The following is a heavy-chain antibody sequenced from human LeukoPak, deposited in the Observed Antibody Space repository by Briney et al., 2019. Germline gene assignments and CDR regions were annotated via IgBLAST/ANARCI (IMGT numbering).Heavy chain of an antibody. CDR3: ARDPIHCSSTSCHSSYYYYYMDV. D-gene: IGHD2-2*01. V-gene: IGHV1-69*13. Sequence: ASVKVSCKASGGTFNSYAISWVRQAPGQGLEWMGGIIPIFGTANYAQKFQGRVTITADESTSTAYMELSSLRSEDTAVYYCARDPIHCSSTSCHSSYYYYYMDVWGKGTTVTVSS. J-gene: IGHJ6*03. CDR2: IIPIFGTA. CDR1: GGTFNSYA.